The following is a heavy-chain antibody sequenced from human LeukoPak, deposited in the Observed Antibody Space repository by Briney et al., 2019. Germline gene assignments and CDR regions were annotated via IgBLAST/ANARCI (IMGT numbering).Heavy chain of an antibody. CDR1: GGSISSSSYH. D-gene: IGHD3-22*01. V-gene: IGHV4-39*07. Sequence: SETLSLTCTVSGGSISSSSYHWGWIRQPPGKGLEWIGSIYYSGSTYYNPSLKSRVTISVDRSKNQFSLKLSSVTAADTAVYYCASFDTMIVGGGFDYWGQGTLVTVSS. CDR2: IYYSGST. CDR3: ASFDTMIVGGGFDY. J-gene: IGHJ4*02.